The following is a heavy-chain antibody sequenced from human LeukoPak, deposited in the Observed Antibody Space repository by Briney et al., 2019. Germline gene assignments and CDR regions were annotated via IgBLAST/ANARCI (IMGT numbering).Heavy chain of an antibody. D-gene: IGHD3-10*01. CDR2: IYYSGST. Sequence: SETLSLTCTVSGGSISSYYWSWIRQPPGKGLEWIGYIYYSGSTNYNPSLKSRVTISVDTSKNQFSLKLSSVTAADTAVCYCARVGFREPAFDYWGQGTLVTVSS. V-gene: IGHV4-59*01. J-gene: IGHJ4*02. CDR1: GGSISSYY. CDR3: ARVGFREPAFDY.